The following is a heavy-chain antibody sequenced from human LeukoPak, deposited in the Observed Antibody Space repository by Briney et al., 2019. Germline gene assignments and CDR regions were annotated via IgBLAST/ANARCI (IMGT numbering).Heavy chain of an antibody. V-gene: IGHV3-64*01. D-gene: IGHD5-18*01. J-gene: IGHJ3*02. Sequence: GGSLRLSCAASGFTFSGYAMHWVRQAPGKGLEYVSAISSNGGSTYYANSVKGRFTISRDNSKNTLYLQMGSLGAEDMAVYYCARVISHTAGRAFDIWGQGTMVTVSS. CDR3: ARVISHTAGRAFDI. CDR1: GFTFSGYA. CDR2: ISSNGGST.